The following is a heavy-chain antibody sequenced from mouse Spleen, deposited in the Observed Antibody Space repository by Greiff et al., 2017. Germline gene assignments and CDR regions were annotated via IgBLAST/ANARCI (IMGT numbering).Heavy chain of an antibody. V-gene: IGHV5-16*01. J-gene: IGHJ1*03. D-gene: IGHD3-3*01. CDR1: GFTFSDYY. CDR2: INYDGSST. Sequence: EVKLVESEGGLVQPGSSMKLSCTASGFTFSDYYMAWVRQVPEKGLEWVANINYDGSSTYYLDSLKSRFIISRDNAKNILYLQMSSLKSEDTATYYCARVGDLWYFDVWGTGTTVTVSS. CDR3: ARVGDLWYFDV.